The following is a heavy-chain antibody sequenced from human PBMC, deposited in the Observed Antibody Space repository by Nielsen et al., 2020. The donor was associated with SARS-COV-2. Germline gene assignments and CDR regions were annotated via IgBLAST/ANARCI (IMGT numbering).Heavy chain of an antibody. J-gene: IGHJ4*02. CDR2: ISYDGSND. CDR1: GFTFSSYA. V-gene: IGHV3-30-3*01. D-gene: IGHD7-27*01. CDR3: ARGNGWGSYFDY. Sequence: EGSLRLSCAASGFTFSSYAMHWVRQAPGKGLEWVAVISYDGSNDYYADSVRGRFTISRDNSKNTLFLQMNSLRAEDTAVYYCARGNGWGSYFDYWGQGTLVTVSS.